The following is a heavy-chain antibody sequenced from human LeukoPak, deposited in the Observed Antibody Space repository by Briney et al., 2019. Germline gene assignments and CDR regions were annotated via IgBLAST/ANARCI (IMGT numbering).Heavy chain of an antibody. CDR1: GYTFTSYG. CDR3: ARDSSLAYYYDSSGYYPLDY. V-gene: IGHV1-18*01. CDR2: ISAYNGNT. J-gene: IGHJ4*02. D-gene: IGHD3-22*01. Sequence: GASVKVSCKASGYTFTSYGISWVRQAPGQGLEWMGWISAYNGNTNYAQKLQGRVTMTTDTSTSTAYMELRSLRSDDTAVYYCARDSSLAYYYDSSGYYPLDYWGQGTLVTVSS.